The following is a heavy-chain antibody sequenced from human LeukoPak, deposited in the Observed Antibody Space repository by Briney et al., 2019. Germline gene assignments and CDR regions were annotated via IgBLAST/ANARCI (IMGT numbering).Heavy chain of an antibody. CDR3: AGDGIAVAGTSFDY. CDR1: GGSFSGYY. CDR2: INHSGST. D-gene: IGHD6-19*01. V-gene: IGHV4-34*01. J-gene: IGHJ4*02. Sequence: SETLSLTCAVYGGSFSGYYWSWIRQPPGKGLEWIGEINHSGSTNYNPSLKSRVTISVDTSKNQFSLKLSSVTAADTAVYYCAGDGIAVAGTSFDYWGQGTLVTVSS.